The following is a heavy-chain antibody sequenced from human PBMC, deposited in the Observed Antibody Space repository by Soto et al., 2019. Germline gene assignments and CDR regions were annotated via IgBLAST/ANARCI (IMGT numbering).Heavy chain of an antibody. V-gene: IGHV3-7*01. CDR2: IKQDGSEK. J-gene: IGHJ4*02. D-gene: IGHD2-15*01. Sequence: GGSLRLSCAASGFTFSSYWMSWVRQAPGKGLEWVANIKQDGSEKYYVDSVKGRFTISRDNAKNSLYLQMNSLRAEDTAVYYCARQYCSGGSCYTLDYWGQGTLVTVSS. CDR1: GFTFSSYW. CDR3: ARQYCSGGSCYTLDY.